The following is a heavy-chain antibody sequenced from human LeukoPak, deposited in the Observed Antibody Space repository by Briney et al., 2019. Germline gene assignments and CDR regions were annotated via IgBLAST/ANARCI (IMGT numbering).Heavy chain of an antibody. CDR1: GGSISGYY. Sequence: SETLSLTCTVSGGSISGYYWSWIRQPPGRGLEWIGYVYYSGSTNYNPSFKSRITISVDTSRNQFSLQLSSVTAADTAVYYCARIHRYCSGGACYVLDNWGQGTLVAVSS. CDR3: ARIHRYCSGGACYVLDN. J-gene: IGHJ4*02. V-gene: IGHV4-59*01. D-gene: IGHD2-15*01. CDR2: VYYSGST.